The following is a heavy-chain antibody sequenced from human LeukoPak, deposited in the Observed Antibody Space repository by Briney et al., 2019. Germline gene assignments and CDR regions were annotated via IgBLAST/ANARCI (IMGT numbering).Heavy chain of an antibody. V-gene: IGHV4-34*01. CDR3: ARRYCSSTSCYPRPNWFDP. CDR1: GGSFSGYY. J-gene: IGHJ5*02. D-gene: IGHD2-2*01. CDR2: INHSGST. Sequence: SETLSLTCAVYGGSFSGYYWSWIRQPPGKGLEWIGEINHSGSTNYNPSLKGRVTISVDTSKNQFSLKLSSVTAADTAVYYCARRYCSSTSCYPRPNWFDPWGQGTLVTASS.